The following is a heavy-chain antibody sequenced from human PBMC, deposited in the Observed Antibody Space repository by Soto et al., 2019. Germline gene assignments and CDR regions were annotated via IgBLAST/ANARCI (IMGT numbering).Heavy chain of an antibody. CDR1: GGSISSSSYY. J-gene: IGHJ6*02. CDR2: IYYSGST. V-gene: IGHV4-39*01. CDR3: ARIPIRRDTAMDYYYYYGMDV. Sequence: QLQLQESGPGLVKPSETLSLTCTVSGGSISSSSYYWGWIRQPPGKGLEWIGSIYYSGSTYYNPSLKSRVTISVDTSKNQFSLKLSSVTAADTAVYYCARIPIRRDTAMDYYYYYGMDVWGQGTTVTVSS. D-gene: IGHD5-18*01.